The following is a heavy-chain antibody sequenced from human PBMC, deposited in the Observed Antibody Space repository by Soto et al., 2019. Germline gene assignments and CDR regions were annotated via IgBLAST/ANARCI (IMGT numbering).Heavy chain of an antibody. CDR2: INAGNGNT. J-gene: IGHJ4*02. V-gene: IGHV1-3*01. D-gene: IGHD3-10*02. CDR3: ARVYTVNYVGYFDY. Sequence: ASVKVSCKASGYTFTSYAMHWVRQAPGQRLEWMGWINAGNGNTKYSQKFQGRVTITRDTSASTAYMELSSLRSEDTAVFYCARVYTVNYVGYFDYWGQGALVTVSS. CDR1: GYTFTSYA.